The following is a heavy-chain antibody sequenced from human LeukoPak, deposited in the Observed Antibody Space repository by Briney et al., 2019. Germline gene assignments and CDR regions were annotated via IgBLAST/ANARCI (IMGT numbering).Heavy chain of an antibody. CDR1: GGTFSSYA. D-gene: IGHD3-10*01. J-gene: IGHJ5*02. CDR3: ARTYYYGSGSQNWFDP. CDR2: IIPILGTA. Sequence: ASVKVSCKASGGTFSSYAISWVRQAPGQGLEWMGRIIPILGTANYAQKFQGRVTITADKSTSTAYMELSSLRSEDTAVYYCARTYYYGSGSQNWFDPWGQGTLVTVSS. V-gene: IGHV1-69*04.